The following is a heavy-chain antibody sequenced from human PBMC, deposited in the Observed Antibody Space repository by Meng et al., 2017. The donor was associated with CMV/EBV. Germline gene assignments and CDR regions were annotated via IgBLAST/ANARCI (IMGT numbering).Heavy chain of an antibody. CDR1: GGSISSSSYY. V-gene: IGHV4-39*07. Sequence: LHLQGSGPGLVKPSETLSLTCTVSGGSISSSSYYWGWIRQPPGKGLEWIGSIYYSGSTYYNPSLKSRVTISVDTSKNQFSLKLSSVTAADTAVYYCARDPSLRWIDYWGQGTLVTVSS. CDR2: IYYSGST. D-gene: IGHD4-23*01. CDR3: ARDPSLRWIDY. J-gene: IGHJ4*02.